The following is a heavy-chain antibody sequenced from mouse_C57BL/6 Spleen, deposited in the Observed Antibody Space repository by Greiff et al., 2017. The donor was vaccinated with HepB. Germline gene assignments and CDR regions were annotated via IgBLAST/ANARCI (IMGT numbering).Heavy chain of an antibody. J-gene: IGHJ4*01. Sequence: VQLQESGAELVRPGASVKLSCKASGYTFTDYYINWVKQRPGQGLEWIARIYPGSGNTYYNEKFKGKATLTAEKSSSTAYMQLSSLTSEDSAVYFGAREGGDYDDAMDYWGQGTSVTVSS. CDR2: IYPGSGNT. CDR1: GYTFTDYY. D-gene: IGHD2-4*01. CDR3: AREGGDYDDAMDY. V-gene: IGHV1-76*01.